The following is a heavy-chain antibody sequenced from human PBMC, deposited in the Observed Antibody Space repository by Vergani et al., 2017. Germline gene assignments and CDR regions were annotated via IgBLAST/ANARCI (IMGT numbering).Heavy chain of an antibody. V-gene: IGHV4-39*01. CDR1: GGSINPRSSF. CDR3: ARGREHNCYFDL. Sequence: QLQLQESGPGLVKPSETLSLICTVSGGSINPRSSFWGWIPQSPGKGLEWIGSINYVGRTYYVPSLQSRATVFVDTSKNQFSLNLTSVTAADTAVYYCARGREHNCYFDLWGHGTLVTVSS. CDR2: INYVGRT. J-gene: IGHJ2*01. D-gene: IGHD1-26*01.